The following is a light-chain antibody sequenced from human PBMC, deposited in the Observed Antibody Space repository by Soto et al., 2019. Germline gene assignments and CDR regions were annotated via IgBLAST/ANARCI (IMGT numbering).Light chain of an antibody. CDR3: KQYYSYPLT. CDR2: AAS. Sequence: DIQMTQSTSTLSASVGDRVTITCRASQGISSYLAWYQQKAGKSPKLLIYAASTLQSGVPSRFSGSGSVTDFTLTIPCVQAEDFATVYCKQYYSYPLTFGQGTNVQI. CDR1: QGISSY. V-gene: IGKV1-9*01. J-gene: IGKJ1*01.